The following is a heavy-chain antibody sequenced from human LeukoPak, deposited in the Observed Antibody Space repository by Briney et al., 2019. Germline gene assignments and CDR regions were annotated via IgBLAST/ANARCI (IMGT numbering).Heavy chain of an antibody. CDR3: SRQGGALNSMYNWFDP. CDR2: IYYSGCT. V-gene: IGHV4-30-4*01. CDR1: GGSISSGDYY. J-gene: IGHJ5*02. D-gene: IGHD2-21*01. Sequence: SETLSLTCTVPGGSISSGDYYWSWIRQPPGKGLEWIGYIYYSGCTYYNPSLKSRVTISVDTSKKHFSLKLSSVTAADTAVYYCSRQGGALNSMYNWFDPWGQGTLVTVSS.